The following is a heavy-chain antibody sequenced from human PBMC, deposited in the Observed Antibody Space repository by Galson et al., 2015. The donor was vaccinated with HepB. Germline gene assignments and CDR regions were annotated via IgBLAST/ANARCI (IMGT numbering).Heavy chain of an antibody. CDR1: GFTFSSYA. D-gene: IGHD1-26*01. J-gene: IGHJ4*02. Sequence: SLRLSCAASGFTFSSYAMHWVRQAPGKGLEYVSAISSNGGSTYYANSVKGRFTISRDNSKNTLYLQMGSLRAEDMAVYYCARGGLQTLYYFDYWGQGTLVTVSS. CDR3: ARGGLQTLYYFDY. CDR2: ISSNGGST. V-gene: IGHV3-64*01.